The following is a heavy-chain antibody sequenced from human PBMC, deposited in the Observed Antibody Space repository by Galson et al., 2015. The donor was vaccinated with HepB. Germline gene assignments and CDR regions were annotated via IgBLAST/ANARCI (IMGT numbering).Heavy chain of an antibody. D-gene: IGHD3-10*01. Sequence: SLRLSCAASGFTFGDYAMHWVRQVPGKGLEWVSGISWKSDFTGYADSVRGRFTISRDNAKYSLYLQMNSLRTEDTALYYCAQDLTYYYGSGSYFVGMDAWGQGTTVTVS. CDR1: GFTFGDYA. CDR3: AQDLTYYYGSGSYFVGMDA. J-gene: IGHJ6*02. CDR2: ISWKSDFT. V-gene: IGHV3-9*01.